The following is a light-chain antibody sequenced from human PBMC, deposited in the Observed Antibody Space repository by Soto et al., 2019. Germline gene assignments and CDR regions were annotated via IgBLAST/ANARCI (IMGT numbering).Light chain of an antibody. CDR2: DAS. J-gene: IGKJ1*01. Sequence: EIVMTQSPATLSVSPGERATLSCRASQSVSSNLAWYQQKPGQAPRLLIYDASARATGIPARFSGSGSGTELTLTISSLQSEDFAVYYCQQYNNWPRTFGTGTKVEIK. CDR3: QQYNNWPRT. CDR1: QSVSSN. V-gene: IGKV3-15*01.